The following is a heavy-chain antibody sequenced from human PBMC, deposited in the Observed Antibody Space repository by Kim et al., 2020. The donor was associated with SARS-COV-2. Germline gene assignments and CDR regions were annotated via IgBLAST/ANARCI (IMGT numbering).Heavy chain of an antibody. V-gene: IGHV3-23*01. CDR3: IKGESPQSWVYLGY. CDR1: GFTVSSYA. J-gene: IGHJ4*02. CDR2: ITGAGTT. Sequence: GGSLRLSCAASGFTVSSYAMAWVRQAPGEGLDWVSSITGAGTTYYADSVKGRFTISRDDSKNTLYLQMNSLRVEDMAVYHCIKGESPQSWVYLGYWGQG. D-gene: IGHD3-10*01.